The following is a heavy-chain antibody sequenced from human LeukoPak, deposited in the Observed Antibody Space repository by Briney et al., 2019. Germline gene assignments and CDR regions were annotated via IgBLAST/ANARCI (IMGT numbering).Heavy chain of an antibody. J-gene: IGHJ4*02. D-gene: IGHD3-22*01. Sequence: GGSLRLSCAASGFTFDDYGMSWVRQAPGKGLEWVSGINWNGGSTGYADSVKGRFTISRDNAKNSLYLQMNSLRAEDTALYHCARGTYYYDSSGYILDYWGQGTLVTVSP. CDR2: INWNGGST. CDR1: GFTFDDYG. V-gene: IGHV3-20*01. CDR3: ARGTYYYDSSGYILDY.